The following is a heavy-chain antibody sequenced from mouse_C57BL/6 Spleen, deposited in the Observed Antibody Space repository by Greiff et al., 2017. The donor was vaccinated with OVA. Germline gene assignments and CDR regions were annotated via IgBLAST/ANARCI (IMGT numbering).Heavy chain of an antibody. J-gene: IGHJ4*01. CDR3: ARLDDGYYVYAMDY. Sequence: EVQLQESGPGLVKPSQSLSLTCSVTGYSITSGYYWNWIRQFPGNKLEWMGYISYDGSNNYNPSLKNRISITRDTSKNQFFLKLNSVTTEDTATYYCARLDDGYYVYAMDYWGQGTSVTVSS. V-gene: IGHV3-6*01. D-gene: IGHD2-3*01. CDR2: ISYDGSN. CDR1: GYSITSGYY.